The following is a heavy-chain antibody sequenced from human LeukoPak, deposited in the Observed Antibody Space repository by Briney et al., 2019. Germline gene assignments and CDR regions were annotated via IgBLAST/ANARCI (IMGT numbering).Heavy chain of an antibody. CDR2: MYPGDSET. D-gene: IGHD4-11*01. CDR1: GYSFTSYW. J-gene: IGHJ4*02. V-gene: IGHV5-51*01. Sequence: GESLKISCKGSGYSFTSYWIGWVRQMPGKGLEWMGIMYPGDSETRYSPSFQGQVTISADKSFSTTYLQWSSLKASDTAMYYCARRDSNSDFDYWGQGTLVSVSS. CDR3: ARRDSNSDFDY.